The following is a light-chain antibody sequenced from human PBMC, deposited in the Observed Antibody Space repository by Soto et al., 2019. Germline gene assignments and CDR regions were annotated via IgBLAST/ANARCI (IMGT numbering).Light chain of an antibody. CDR3: QQYNNWPRT. CDR2: GAS. Sequence: EIVITQSPATLSVSPGERATLSCRASQSVSSNLAWYQQTPGQAPSLLLYGASTRATGIRARVSGSGSGAEFTRTIGSLQSGDFAVYYCQQYNNWPRTFGQGTKLEIK. J-gene: IGKJ2*01. V-gene: IGKV3-15*01. CDR1: QSVSSN.